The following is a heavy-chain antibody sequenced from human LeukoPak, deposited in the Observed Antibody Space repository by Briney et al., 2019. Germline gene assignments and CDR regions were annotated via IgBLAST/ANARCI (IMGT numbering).Heavy chain of an antibody. D-gene: IGHD3-3*01. J-gene: IGHJ4*02. Sequence: GGSLRLSCAASGFTFSSYAMSWVRQAPGKGLEWVSAISGSGGSTYYADSVKGRFTISRDNSKNTLYLQMNSLRAEDTAVYYCAEPVFDYDFWSGLFGYWGQGTLVTVSS. CDR1: GFTFSSYA. CDR3: AEPVFDYDFWSGLFGY. CDR2: ISGSGGST. V-gene: IGHV3-23*01.